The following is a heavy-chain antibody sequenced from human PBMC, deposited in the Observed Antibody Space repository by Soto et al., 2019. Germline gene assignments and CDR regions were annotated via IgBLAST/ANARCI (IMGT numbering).Heavy chain of an antibody. V-gene: IGHV3-33*06. CDR3: AKDRGGGAVVPDY. Sequence: QVQLVESGGGVVQPGRSLRLSCAASGFSFSSYGIHWVRQAPGKGLEWVAVIWYDGSNEYYADSVKGRFSISGDNSKSTVYLQMNSLRAEDTAVYYCAKDRGGGAVVPDYWGQGTLVTVSS. CDR2: IWYDGSNE. D-gene: IGHD2-21*01. CDR1: GFSFSSYG. J-gene: IGHJ4*02.